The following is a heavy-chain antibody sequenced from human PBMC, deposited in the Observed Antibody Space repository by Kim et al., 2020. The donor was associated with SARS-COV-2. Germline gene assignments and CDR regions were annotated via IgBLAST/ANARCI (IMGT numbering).Heavy chain of an antibody. Sequence: GGSLRLSCAASGFTFSSYSMNWVRQAPGKGLEWVSSISSSSSYIYYADSVKGRLTISRDNAKNPLYLQLNSLRAEDTAVYYCAAGRQPWKGEYWGQGTL. D-gene: IGHD5-18*01. CDR2: ISSSSSYI. CDR3: AAGRQPWKGEY. J-gene: IGHJ1*01. V-gene: IGHV3-21*01. CDR1: GFTFSSYS.